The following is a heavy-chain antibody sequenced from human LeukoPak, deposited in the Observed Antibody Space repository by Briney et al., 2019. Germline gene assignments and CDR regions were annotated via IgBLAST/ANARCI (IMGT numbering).Heavy chain of an antibody. D-gene: IGHD2-15*01. V-gene: IGHV4-31*03. CDR1: GGSISSGGYY. CDR2: IYYSGST. CDR3: ARHSGGRRYCSGGSCGRDL. J-gene: IGHJ4*02. Sequence: PSQTLSLTCTVSGGSISSGGYYWSWIRQHPGKGLEWIGYIYYSGSTYYSPSLKSRVTISVDTSKNQFSLTLSSVTAADTAVYYCARHSGGRRYCSGGSCGRDLWGQGALVTVSS.